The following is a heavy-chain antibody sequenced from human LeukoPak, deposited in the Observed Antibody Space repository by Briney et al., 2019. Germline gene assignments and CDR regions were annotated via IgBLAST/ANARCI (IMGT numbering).Heavy chain of an antibody. Sequence: SVKVSCKASGGTFSSYAISWVRQAPGQGREWMGGIIPIFGTANYAQKFQGRVTITADESTSTAYMEMSSLRSEDTAVYYCARVMAPRNYYYGMDVWGQGTMVTVSS. V-gene: IGHV1-69*13. CDR2: IIPIFGTA. CDR3: ARVMAPRNYYYGMDV. J-gene: IGHJ6*02. CDR1: GGTFSSYA. D-gene: IGHD5-24*01.